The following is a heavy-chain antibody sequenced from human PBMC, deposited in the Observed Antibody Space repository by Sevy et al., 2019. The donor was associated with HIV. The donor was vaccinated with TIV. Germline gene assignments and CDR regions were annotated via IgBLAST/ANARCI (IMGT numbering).Heavy chain of an antibody. Sequence: GGSLRLSCVASGLTISDYVLYWVRQAPGKGLEWVSAITESDADITYADSVKGRFTVSRDNSKNTVYLQMGSLRAEDTAIYYWAKLGVRVATGGTDYWGQGTQVTVSS. D-gene: IGHD3-3*01. CDR1: GLTISDYV. V-gene: IGHV3-23*01. CDR3: AKLGVRVATGGTDY. J-gene: IGHJ4*02. CDR2: ITESDADI.